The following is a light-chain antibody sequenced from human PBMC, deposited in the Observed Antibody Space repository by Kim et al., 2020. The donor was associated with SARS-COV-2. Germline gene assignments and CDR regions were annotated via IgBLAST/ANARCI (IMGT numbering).Light chain of an antibody. J-gene: IGLJ3*02. CDR2: YDT. CDR3: QVWDSGSDQWV. V-gene: IGLV3-21*04. Sequence: APGKTSTIPCGGDDIGTKSVPWYQQKPGQAPVLVIYYDTDRPSGIPERFSASNSGNTATLTVSRVEAGDEADYYCQVWDSGSDQWVFGGGTQLTVL. CDR1: DIGTKS.